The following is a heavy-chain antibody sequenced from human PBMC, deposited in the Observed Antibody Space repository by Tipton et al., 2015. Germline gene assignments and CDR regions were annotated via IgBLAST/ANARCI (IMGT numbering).Heavy chain of an antibody. Sequence: QLVQSGAVVKKPGESLKISCRASGYNFTKYWIGWVRQMPGKGLELMGSTYPGDSDTKYNPSFQGQVIISADKSISTAYLQWSSLKASDTAMYYCARGSRKFSSYEYWGQGTLVTVSS. D-gene: IGHD1-14*01. CDR1: GYNFTKYW. CDR2: TYPGDSDT. CDR3: ARGSRKFSSYEY. J-gene: IGHJ4*02. V-gene: IGHV5-51*01.